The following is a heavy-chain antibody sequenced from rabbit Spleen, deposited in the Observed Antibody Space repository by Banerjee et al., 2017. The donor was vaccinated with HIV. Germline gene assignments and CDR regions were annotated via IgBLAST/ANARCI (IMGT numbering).Heavy chain of an antibody. CDR2: IGLISGSA. J-gene: IGHJ4*01. CDR1: GFSFSSYYY. D-gene: IGHD1-1*01. V-gene: IGHV1S45*01. Sequence: QEQLEESGGDLVKPEGSLTLACTASGFSFSSYYYMCWVRQAPGKGLEWIGCIGLISGSAYYASWVKSRFTISKTSSTMVTLQMTSLTAADTATYFCATYNDRRGFNFWGPGTLVTVS. CDR3: ATYNDRRGFNF.